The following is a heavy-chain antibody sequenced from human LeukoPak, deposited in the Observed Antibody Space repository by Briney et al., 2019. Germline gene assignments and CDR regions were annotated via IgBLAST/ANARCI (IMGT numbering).Heavy chain of an antibody. D-gene: IGHD2-21*01. J-gene: IGHJ4*02. Sequence: GGSLRLSCAASGFTFSTYWMSWVRQAPGKGLEWVANINQDGSERYNVDSVKGRFTISRDSAKKSLYLQMNTLRAEDTAVYYCARGWGWRDYWGQGTLVTVSS. CDR1: GFTFSTYW. CDR3: ARGWGWRDY. V-gene: IGHV3-7*05. CDR2: INQDGSER.